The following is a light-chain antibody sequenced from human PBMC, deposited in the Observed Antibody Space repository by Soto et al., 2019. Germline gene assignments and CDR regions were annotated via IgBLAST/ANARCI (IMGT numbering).Light chain of an antibody. CDR2: QDD. Sequence: SYELTQPPSVSVSPGQTASISCSGDKLGDKYVCWYQQKPGQSPLLVIYQDDKRPSGIPERFSGSTSGDTATLTVTGTQTMDEADYYCQAWESTNAGGVFGGGTKLTVL. V-gene: IGLV3-1*01. CDR1: KLGDKY. J-gene: IGLJ2*01. CDR3: QAWESTNAGGV.